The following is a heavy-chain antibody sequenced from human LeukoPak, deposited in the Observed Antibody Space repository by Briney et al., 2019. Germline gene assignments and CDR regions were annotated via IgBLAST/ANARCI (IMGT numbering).Heavy chain of an antibody. CDR2: INPNSGGT. CDR3: ARIYSYAITLDY. D-gene: IGHD2-8*01. J-gene: IGHJ4*02. V-gene: IGHV1-2*02. Sequence: ASVKVSCKASGYTFTGYYMHWVRQAPGQGLEWMGWINPNSGGTNYAQKFQGRVTMTRDTSISTAYMELSRLRSDDTAVYYCARIYSYAITLDYWGQGTLVTVSS. CDR1: GYTFTGYY.